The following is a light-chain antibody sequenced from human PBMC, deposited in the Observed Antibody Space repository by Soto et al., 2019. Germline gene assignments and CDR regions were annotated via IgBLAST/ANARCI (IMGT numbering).Light chain of an antibody. CDR1: RGHSNYA. CDR3: QTWGTGLRV. J-gene: IGLJ2*01. Sequence: QAVVTQAPSASASLGASVKLTCTLSRGHSNYAIAWHQQQPEKGPRYLMKLNSDGSHTKGDGIPDRFSGSSSGAEHYLTISSLQSEDEADYFCQTWGTGLRVFGGGTKVTVL. V-gene: IGLV4-69*01. CDR2: LNSDGSH.